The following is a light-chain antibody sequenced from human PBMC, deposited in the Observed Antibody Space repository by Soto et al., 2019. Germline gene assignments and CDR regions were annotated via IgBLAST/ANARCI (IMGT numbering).Light chain of an antibody. J-gene: IGLJ3*02. CDR2: ATN. CDR1: SSNIGSNT. V-gene: IGLV1-44*01. CDR3: APWDDSLNGPV. Sequence: QSVLTQLPSASGTPGQRVTISCSGSSSNIGSNTVNWYQQLPGTAPKLLIYATNQRPSGVPDRFSGSKSGTSASLAISGLQSEDEADYYCAPWDDSLNGPVFGGGTKLTVL.